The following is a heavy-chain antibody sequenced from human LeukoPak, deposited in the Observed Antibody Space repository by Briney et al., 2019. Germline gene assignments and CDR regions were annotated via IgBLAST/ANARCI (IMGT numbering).Heavy chain of an antibody. CDR2: IFGGGST. CDR3: ARDHVPYYYDSSGPYYFDY. V-gene: IGHV3-53*01. D-gene: IGHD3-22*01. J-gene: IGHJ4*02. Sequence: GGSLRLSCAASGFTVSSNYMSWVRQAPGKGLEWVSIIFGGGSTYYADSVKGRFTISRDNSKNTLYLQMNSLRAEDTAVYYCARDHVPYYYDSSGPYYFDYWGQGTLVTVSS. CDR1: GFTVSSNY.